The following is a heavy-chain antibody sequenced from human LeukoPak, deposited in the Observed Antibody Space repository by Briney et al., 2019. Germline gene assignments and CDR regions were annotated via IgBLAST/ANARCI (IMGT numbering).Heavy chain of an antibody. Sequence: SVKVSCKASGYTFTSYGISWVRQAPGQGLEWLGGIIPIFGTANYAQKFQGRVTITADESTSTAYMELSSLRSEDTAVYYCARATVTPSYYYYYMDVWGKGTTVTVSS. D-gene: IGHD4-11*01. CDR3: ARATVTPSYYYYYMDV. CDR1: GYTFTSYG. J-gene: IGHJ6*03. CDR2: IIPIFGTA. V-gene: IGHV1-69*13.